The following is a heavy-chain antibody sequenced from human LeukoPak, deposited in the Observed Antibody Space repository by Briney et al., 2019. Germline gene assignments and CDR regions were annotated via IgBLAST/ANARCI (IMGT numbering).Heavy chain of an antibody. Sequence: GGSLRLSRAASGFTVTSNYTSWVPQAPGEGVECGSDIYSGVSTYYADSVKGRFTITRDNSNNTLYLQMNSLRAEDTAVYYCASRIRPRITMIVVAKTGSYYGMDVWGRGTTVTVSS. CDR1: GFTVTSNY. J-gene: IGHJ6*02. V-gene: IGHV3-66*01. CDR3: ASRIRPRITMIVVAKTGSYYGMDV. D-gene: IGHD3-22*01. CDR2: IYSGVST.